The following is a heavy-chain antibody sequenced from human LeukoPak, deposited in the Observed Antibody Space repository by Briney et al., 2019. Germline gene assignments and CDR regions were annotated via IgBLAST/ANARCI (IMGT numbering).Heavy chain of an antibody. CDR2: IYTSGST. J-gene: IGHJ4*02. Sequence: SETLSLTCTVSGGSISSYYWSWIRQPPGKGLEWTGYIYTSGSTNYNPSLKSRVTISVDTSKNQFSLKLSSVTAADTAVYYCARHAPEGIVVVPAATWDYWGQGTLVTVSS. CDR3: ARHAPEGIVVVPAATWDY. V-gene: IGHV4-4*09. CDR1: GGSISSYY. D-gene: IGHD2-2*01.